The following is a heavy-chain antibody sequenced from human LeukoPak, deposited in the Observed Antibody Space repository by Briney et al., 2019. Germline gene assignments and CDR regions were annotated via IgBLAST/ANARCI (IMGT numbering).Heavy chain of an antibody. D-gene: IGHD1-26*01. CDR3: ATDQSIAGPPTADY. Sequence: VGSLRLSCAASGFTFSSFWMHSVRQAPGKGLLWVSRINTDGSNTIYADSVKGRFTISRDKAKNTLYLQMKSLRAEDTAVYYCATDQSIAGPPTADYWGQGTLVTVSS. J-gene: IGHJ4*02. CDR2: INTDGSNT. CDR1: GFTFSSFW. V-gene: IGHV3-74*01.